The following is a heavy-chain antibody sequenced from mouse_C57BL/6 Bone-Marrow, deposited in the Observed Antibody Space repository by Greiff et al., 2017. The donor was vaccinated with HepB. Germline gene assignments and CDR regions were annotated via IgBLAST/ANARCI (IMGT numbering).Heavy chain of an antibody. CDR2: IYPGSGST. Sequence: QVQLKESGAELVKPGASVKMSCKASGYTFTSYWITWVKQRPGQGLEWIGDIYPGSGSTNYNEKFKSKATLTVDTSSSTAYMQLSSLTSEDSAVYYCARGEMGLRRPGYWGQGTTLTVSS. J-gene: IGHJ2*01. CDR3: ARGEMGLRRPGY. CDR1: GYTFTSYW. V-gene: IGHV1-55*01. D-gene: IGHD2-2*01.